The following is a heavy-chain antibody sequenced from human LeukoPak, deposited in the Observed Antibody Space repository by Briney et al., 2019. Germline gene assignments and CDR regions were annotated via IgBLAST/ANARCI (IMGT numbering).Heavy chain of an antibody. V-gene: IGHV4-39*06. CDR2: IYYSGST. CDR1: GGSISSSSYY. Sequence: PSETLSLTCTVSGGSISSSSYYWGWIRQPPGKGLEWIGSIYYSGSTYYNPSLKSRVTISVDTSKNQFPLKLSSVTAADTAVYYCARSSRKPNWFDPWGQGTLVTVSS. J-gene: IGHJ5*02. D-gene: IGHD6-13*01. CDR3: ARSSRKPNWFDP.